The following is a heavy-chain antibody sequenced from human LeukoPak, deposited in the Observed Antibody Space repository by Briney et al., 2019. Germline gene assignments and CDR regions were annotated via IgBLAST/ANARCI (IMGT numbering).Heavy chain of an antibody. V-gene: IGHV3-7*01. CDR3: ARGSYGSGRLPFPDDY. J-gene: IGHJ4*02. Sequence: GGSLRLSCAASGISFSDFWMSWVRQAPGKGLEWVANIKQDGSEKYYLDSVEGRFSISRDNAKKSLSLQMNSLRAEDTAVYYCARGSYGSGRLPFPDDYWGQGTLVTVSS. D-gene: IGHD3-10*01. CDR1: GISFSDFW. CDR2: IKQDGSEK.